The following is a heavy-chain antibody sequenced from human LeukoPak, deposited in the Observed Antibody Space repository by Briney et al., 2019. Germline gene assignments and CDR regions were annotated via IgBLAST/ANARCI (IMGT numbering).Heavy chain of an antibody. V-gene: IGHV3-30*02. D-gene: IGHD4-17*01. CDR2: IRYDGTKE. Sequence: GGSLRLSCAASGFTFSSYVMHWVRQAPGKGLEWVAFIRYDGTKEYYVDSVKGRFTISRDNSKNTLYLQMSSLRAEDTAVYYCAKWGGDYGDYWYFDLWGRGTLVTVSS. J-gene: IGHJ2*01. CDR3: AKWGGDYGDYWYFDL. CDR1: GFTFSSYV.